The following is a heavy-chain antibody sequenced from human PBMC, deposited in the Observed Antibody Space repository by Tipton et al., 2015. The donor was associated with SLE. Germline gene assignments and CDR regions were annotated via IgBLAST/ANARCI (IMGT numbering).Heavy chain of an antibody. D-gene: IGHD3-10*01. CDR1: GFSFHAYN. CDR3: AKDCRGSIDH. J-gene: IGHJ4*02. CDR2: IKNDATAT. Sequence: QLVQSGGVVIQPGGSLRLSCAASGFSFHAYNMHWVRQPPGKGLEWVSIIKNDATATSYADSVKGRFTVSRDNSKKALFLQMHSLKTEGTALYYCAKDCRGSIDHWGQGTLVTVPS. V-gene: IGHV3-43*01.